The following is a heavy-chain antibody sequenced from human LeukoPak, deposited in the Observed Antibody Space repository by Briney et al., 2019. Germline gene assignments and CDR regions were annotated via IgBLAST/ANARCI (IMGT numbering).Heavy chain of an antibody. J-gene: IGHJ4*02. CDR2: ISDTGNNT. D-gene: IGHD1-26*01. V-gene: IGHV3-23*01. Sequence: GGSLRLSCAASGFTFSSYAMSWVRQAPGRGLGWVSAISDTGNNTYYADSAKGRFTISRDNSKKALYLQMNSLRADDTAVYYCAKGGSYGPLDYWGQGTLVTVSS. CDR3: AKGGSYGPLDY. CDR1: GFTFSSYA.